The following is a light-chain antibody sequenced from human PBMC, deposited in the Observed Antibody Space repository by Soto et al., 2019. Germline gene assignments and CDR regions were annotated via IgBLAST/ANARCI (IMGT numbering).Light chain of an antibody. CDR2: EVT. V-gene: IGLV2-14*01. Sequence: QSALTQPASVSGSRGQSITISCTGTSSDIGGYDYVSWYQQHPLKAPKLIIYEVTNRPSGVSSRFSGSKSGNTASLTISGLQAEDEADYYCCSYTGSSGDVFGTGTKVTVL. CDR3: CSYTGSSGDV. J-gene: IGLJ1*01. CDR1: SSDIGGYDY.